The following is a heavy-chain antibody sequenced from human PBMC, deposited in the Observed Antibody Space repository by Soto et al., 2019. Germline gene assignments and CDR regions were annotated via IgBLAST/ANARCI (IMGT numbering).Heavy chain of an antibody. Sequence: QVQLVQSGAEVKKPGSSVKVSCKASGGTFSSYTINWVRQAPGQGLEWMGRNIPILGIANYAQKFQGRVTITADKSTSTAYMERSSLRSEDTAVYYCAREYYGSGSTYYYYYGMDVWGQGTTVTVSS. V-gene: IGHV1-69*08. CDR3: AREYYGSGSTYYYYYGMDV. J-gene: IGHJ6*02. D-gene: IGHD3-10*01. CDR1: GGTFSSYT. CDR2: NIPILGIA.